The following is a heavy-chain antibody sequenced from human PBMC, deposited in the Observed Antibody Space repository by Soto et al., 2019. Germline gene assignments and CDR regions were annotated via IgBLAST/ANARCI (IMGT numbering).Heavy chain of an antibody. CDR1: GFTFSNYA. D-gene: IGHD2-8*01. J-gene: IGHJ6*02. V-gene: IGHV3-23*01. CDR3: ARESMSVSLSASRVYVMDV. Sequence: PGGSLRLSCAASGFTFSNYAMTWVRQAPGKGLEWVSTTRSSGEYTYYADSVKGRFTLSRDNSQHAHYLQMSSLRPSDPPVYHCARESMSVSLSASRVYVMDVWAQGTTETVSS. CDR2: TRSSGEYT.